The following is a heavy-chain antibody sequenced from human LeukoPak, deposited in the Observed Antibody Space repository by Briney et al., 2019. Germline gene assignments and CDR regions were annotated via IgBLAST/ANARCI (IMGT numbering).Heavy chain of an antibody. CDR3: ARDSSDSSV. D-gene: IGHD3-22*01. CDR1: GGSIGSGGYY. J-gene: IGHJ4*02. V-gene: IGHV4-31*03. CDR2: IYYSGST. Sequence: SETLSLTCTVSGGSIGSGGYYWSWIRQHPGKGLEWIGYIYYSGSTYYNPSLKSRVTISVDTSKSQFSLKLSSVTAADTAVYYCARDSSDSSVWGQGTLVTVSS.